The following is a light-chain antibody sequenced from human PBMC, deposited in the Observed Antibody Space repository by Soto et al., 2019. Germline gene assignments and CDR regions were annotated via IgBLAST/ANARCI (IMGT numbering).Light chain of an antibody. CDR2: AAS. CDR3: QQVHSYPLT. V-gene: IGKV1-9*01. Sequence: DIQLTQSPSFLSASLGDRVTITCRASQGISSNLVWYQQEPGKAPKLLIFAASTLQSGVPSRFSGSGSGTEFTLTISSLQPEDFATYSCQQVHSYPLTFGGGTKVEIK. CDR1: QGISSN. J-gene: IGKJ4*01.